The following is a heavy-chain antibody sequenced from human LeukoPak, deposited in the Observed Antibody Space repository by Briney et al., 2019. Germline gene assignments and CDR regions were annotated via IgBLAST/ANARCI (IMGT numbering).Heavy chain of an antibody. J-gene: IGHJ6*03. CDR2: TYYRSKWYN. Sequence: SQTLSLTCAISGDSFSSNNAAWTWLRQSPSRGLEWLGRTYYRSKWYNDYAVSVKSRITINPDTSKNQLSLQLNSVTPEDTAVYYCARRVVRGTDYMDVWGKGTTVTVSS. CDR3: ARRVVRGTDYMDV. CDR1: GDSFSSNNAA. D-gene: IGHD3-3*01. V-gene: IGHV6-1*01.